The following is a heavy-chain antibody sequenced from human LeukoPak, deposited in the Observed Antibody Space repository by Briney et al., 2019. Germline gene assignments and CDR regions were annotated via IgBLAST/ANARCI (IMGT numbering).Heavy chain of an antibody. CDR3: AKSNGYGLVDI. CDR2: IFYSGST. D-gene: IGHD3-10*01. CDR1: GGSFSGYF. J-gene: IGHJ3*02. Sequence: SETLSLTCAVYGGSFSGYFWSWIRQPPGKGLEWIGNIFYSGSTYYSPSLKSRVTISLDTSRNQFSLKLTSVTAADTAVYYCAKSNGYGLVDIWGQGTMVTVSS. V-gene: IGHV4-34*12.